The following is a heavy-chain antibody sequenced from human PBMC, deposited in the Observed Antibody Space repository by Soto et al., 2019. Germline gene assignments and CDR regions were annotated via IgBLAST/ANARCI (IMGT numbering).Heavy chain of an antibody. CDR1: GYTFTSYY. Sequence: ASVKVSCKASGYTFTSYYMHWVRQAPGQGLEWMGIINPSGGSTSYAQKFQGRVTMTRDTSTSTVYMELSSLRSEDTAVYYCARDRGSSSGYYYYGMDVWGQGTTVTVSS. D-gene: IGHD6-6*01. CDR3: ARDRGSSSGYYYYGMDV. CDR2: INPSGGST. V-gene: IGHV1-46*01. J-gene: IGHJ6*02.